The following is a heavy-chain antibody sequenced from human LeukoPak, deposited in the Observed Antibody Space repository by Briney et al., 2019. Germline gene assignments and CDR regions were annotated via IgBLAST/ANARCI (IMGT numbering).Heavy chain of an antibody. J-gene: IGHJ6*02. CDR1: GFTFSSYA. Sequence: HPGGSLRLSCAASGFTFSSYAIHWVRQAPGKGLEWVAVISYDGSNRYYADSVKGRFTISRDNAKNSLYLQMNSLRAEDTAVYYCARDRQGYYGSGSSYYYGMHVWGQGTTVTVSS. V-gene: IGHV3-30-3*01. CDR2: ISYDGSNR. D-gene: IGHD3-10*01. CDR3: ARDRQGYYGSGSSYYYGMHV.